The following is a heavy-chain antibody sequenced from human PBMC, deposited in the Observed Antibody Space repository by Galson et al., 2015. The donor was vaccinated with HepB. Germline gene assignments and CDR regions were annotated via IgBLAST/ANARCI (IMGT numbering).Heavy chain of an antibody. Sequence: SLRLSCAASGFTFSSYWMSWVRQAPGEGLEWVANIKQDGSEKYYVDSVKGRFTISRDNAKNSLYLQMNSLRAEDTAVYYCARDLWGWEEGQEGAGLDYWGQGTLVTVSS. J-gene: IGHJ4*02. CDR2: IKQDGSEK. V-gene: IGHV3-7*03. CDR1: GFTFSSYW. CDR3: ARDLWGWEEGQEGAGLDY. D-gene: IGHD3-16*01.